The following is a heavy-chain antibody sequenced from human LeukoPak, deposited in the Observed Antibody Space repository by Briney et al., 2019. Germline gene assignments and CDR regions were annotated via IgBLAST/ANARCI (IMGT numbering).Heavy chain of an antibody. D-gene: IGHD5-24*01. J-gene: IGHJ4*02. Sequence: SETLSLTCTVSGGSISSGSYYWSWIRQPAGKGLEWIGRIYTSGSTNYNPSLKSRVTISVDTSKNQFSLKLNSVTAADTAVYYCATSRGWLQPFDYWGQGTLVTVSS. CDR2: IYTSGST. CDR3: ATSRGWLQPFDY. CDR1: GGSISSGSYY. V-gene: IGHV4-61*02.